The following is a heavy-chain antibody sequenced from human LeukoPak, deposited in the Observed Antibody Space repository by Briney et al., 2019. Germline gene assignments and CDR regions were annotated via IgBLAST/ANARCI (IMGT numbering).Heavy chain of an antibody. V-gene: IGHV3-30*02. J-gene: IGHJ4*02. CDR2: IRYDGTNK. Sequence: GGSLRLSCAASGFTFSSYGMHWVRQAPGKGLEWVTFIRYDGTNKYYADSVKGRFAISRDNSKNTLYLQMNSLRAEDTAVYYCAKGADDYYGSGNCFDYWGQGTLVTVSS. D-gene: IGHD3-10*01. CDR3: AKGADDYYGSGNCFDY. CDR1: GFTFSSYG.